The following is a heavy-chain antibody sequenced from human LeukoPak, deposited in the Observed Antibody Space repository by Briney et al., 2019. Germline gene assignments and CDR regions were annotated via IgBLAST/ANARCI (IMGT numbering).Heavy chain of an antibody. J-gene: IGHJ4*02. D-gene: IGHD5-18*01. CDR1: GGSISSGGYS. Sequence: SETLSLTCAVSGGSISSGGYSWSWIRQPPGKGLERIGYIYLSGSTYYNPSLKSRVTISVDRSKNQFSLKLSSVTAADTAVYYCARSDTAMVYFDYWGQGTLVTVSS. V-gene: IGHV4-30-2*01. CDR3: ARSDTAMVYFDY. CDR2: IYLSGST.